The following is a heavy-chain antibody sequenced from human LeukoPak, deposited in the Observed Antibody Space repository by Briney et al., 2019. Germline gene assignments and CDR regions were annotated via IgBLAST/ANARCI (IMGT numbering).Heavy chain of an antibody. CDR1: GFTFSSYG. Sequence: GGSLRLSCAASGFTFSSYGMHWVRQAPGKGLEWVAVIWYDGSNKYYADSVKGRFTISRDNSKNTLYLQMNSLRAEDTAVYYCARDLGYCSDGSCYPYYFDYWGQGTLVTVSS. J-gene: IGHJ4*02. CDR3: ARDLGYCSDGSCYPYYFDY. D-gene: IGHD2-15*01. V-gene: IGHV3-33*01. CDR2: IWYDGSNK.